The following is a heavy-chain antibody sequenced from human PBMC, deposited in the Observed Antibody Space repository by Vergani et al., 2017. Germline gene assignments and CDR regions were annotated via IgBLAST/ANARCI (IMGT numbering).Heavy chain of an antibody. CDR2: IYHSGST. CDR3: ASMDYGSGSYYRDY. J-gene: IGHJ4*02. Sequence: QVQLQESGPGLVKPSKTLSLTCTVSGYSISSGYYWGWIRQPPGKGLEWIGSIYHSGSTYYNPSLKSRVTISVDRSKNQFSLKLSSVTAADTAVYYCASMDYGSGSYYRDYWGQGTLVTVSS. D-gene: IGHD3-10*01. V-gene: IGHV4-38-2*02. CDR1: GYSISSGYY.